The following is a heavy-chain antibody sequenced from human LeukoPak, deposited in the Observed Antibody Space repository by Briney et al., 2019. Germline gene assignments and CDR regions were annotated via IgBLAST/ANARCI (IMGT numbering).Heavy chain of an antibody. Sequence: PGGSLRLSCAAPGFTFSYYAMNWVRQAPGKGLEWISYIAGGSYTIYYADSVKGRFTTSRDNAKNSLYLQMNSLRDEDTAVYFCARAQYDNSEWGQGTVVTVSS. CDR3: ARAQYDNSE. CDR1: GFTFSYYA. CDR2: IAGGSYTI. V-gene: IGHV3-48*02. D-gene: IGHD3-22*01. J-gene: IGHJ4*02.